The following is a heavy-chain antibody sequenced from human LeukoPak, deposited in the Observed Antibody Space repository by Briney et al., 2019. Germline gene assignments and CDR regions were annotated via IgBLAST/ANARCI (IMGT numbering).Heavy chain of an antibody. CDR3: AKEKKSGGWPIDY. CDR2: ISDGGDYT. J-gene: IGHJ4*02. Sequence: PGGSLRLSCAASGFTFSTYAMSWVRQAPGKGLEWGSGISDGGDYTYYADSVKGRFTISRDNSKNTLYLQMNSLRADDTAVYHCAKEKKSGGWPIDYWGQGALVTVSS. D-gene: IGHD2-15*01. CDR1: GFTFSTYA. V-gene: IGHV3-23*01.